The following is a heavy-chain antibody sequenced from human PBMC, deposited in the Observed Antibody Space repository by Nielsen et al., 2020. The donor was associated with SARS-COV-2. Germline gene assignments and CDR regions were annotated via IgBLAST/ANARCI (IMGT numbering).Heavy chain of an antibody. CDR1: GFTFSSYS. J-gene: IGHJ4*02. V-gene: IGHV3-48*01. CDR3: ARVAFWSGYDY. D-gene: IGHD3-3*01. CDR2: ISGSSRTI. Sequence: GGSLRLSCVVSGFTFSSYSMNWVRQAPGKGLEWVSCISGSSRTIHYADSLKGRFTISRDNVKNSVYLQMNSLTAEDTAVYYCARVAFWSGYDYWGQGALVTVSS.